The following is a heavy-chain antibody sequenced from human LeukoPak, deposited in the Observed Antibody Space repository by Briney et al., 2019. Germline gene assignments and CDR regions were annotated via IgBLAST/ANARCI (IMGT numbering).Heavy chain of an antibody. J-gene: IGHJ4*02. V-gene: IGHV4-4*07. CDR2: IYTSGSP. CDR3: ARSGSNYYFDY. CDR1: GGSISTYY. Sequence: SETLSLTCTVSGGSISTYYWSWIRQPAGKGLEWIGRIYTSGSPNYNPSLKSRVTMSVDTSKIQFSLILSSMTAANTAVYYCARSGSNYYFDYWGQGPKVTVSS. D-gene: IGHD3-3*01.